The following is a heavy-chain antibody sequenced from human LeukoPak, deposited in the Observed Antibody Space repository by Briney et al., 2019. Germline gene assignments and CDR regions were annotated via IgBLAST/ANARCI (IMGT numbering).Heavy chain of an antibody. V-gene: IGHV4-61*02. CDR2: IYTSGST. Sequence: SETLSLTCTVSGGSISSGSYYWSWIRQPAGKGLEWIGRIYTSGSTNYNPSLKSRVTISVDTSKNQFSLKLSSVSAADTAVYYCARAGYYDSSGYMYNWFDPWGQGTLVTVSS. D-gene: IGHD3-22*01. CDR3: ARAGYYDSSGYMYNWFDP. J-gene: IGHJ5*02. CDR1: GGSISSGSYY.